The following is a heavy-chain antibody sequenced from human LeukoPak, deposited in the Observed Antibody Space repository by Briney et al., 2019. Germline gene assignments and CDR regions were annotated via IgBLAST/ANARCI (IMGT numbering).Heavy chain of an antibody. CDR2: ISYDGGNK. V-gene: IGHV3-30-3*01. D-gene: IGHD2-15*01. Sequence: GGSLRLSCAAFGFTFSSYAMHWVRQAPGKGLEGVAVISYDGGNKYYADSVKGRFTISRDNSKNTMYLQMNSLRAEDTAVYYCARDQNIVVVVTAMGRNNWFDPWGQGTLVTVSS. CDR3: ARDQNIVVVVTAMGRNNWFDP. J-gene: IGHJ5*02. CDR1: GFTFSSYA.